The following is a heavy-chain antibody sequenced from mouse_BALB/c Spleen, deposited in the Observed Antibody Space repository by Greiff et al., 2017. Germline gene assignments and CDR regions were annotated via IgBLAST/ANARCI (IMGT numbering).Heavy chain of an antibody. D-gene: IGHD1-1*01. CDR3: ARGGSSSPFGY. Sequence: LVKTGASVKISCKASGYSFTGYYMHWVKQSHGKSLECIGYISCYNGATSYNQKFKGKATFTVDTSSSTAYMQFNSLTSEDSAVYYCARGGSSSPFGYWGQGTTLTVSS. J-gene: IGHJ2*01. CDR2: ISCYNGAT. V-gene: IGHV1S34*01. CDR1: GYSFTGYY.